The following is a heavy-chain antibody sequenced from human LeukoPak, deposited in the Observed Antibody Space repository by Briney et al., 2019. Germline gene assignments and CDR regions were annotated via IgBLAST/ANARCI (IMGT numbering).Heavy chain of an antibody. J-gene: IGHJ4*02. CDR3: ASVPPYSGYDFVDY. Sequence: ASVKVSCKAFGYTFTRYYMHWVRQAPGQGPEWMGVISPSGGSTTYAQKFQGRVTITADESTSTAYMELSSLRSEDTAVYYCASVPPYSGYDFVDYWGQGTLVTVSS. V-gene: IGHV1-46*01. CDR1: GYTFTRYY. D-gene: IGHD5-12*01. CDR2: ISPSGGST.